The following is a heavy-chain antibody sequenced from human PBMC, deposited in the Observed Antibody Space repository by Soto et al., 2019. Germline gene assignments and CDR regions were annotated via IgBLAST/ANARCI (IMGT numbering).Heavy chain of an antibody. D-gene: IGHD1-26*01. CDR1: GFTFDEYT. Sequence: GGSLRLSCAASGFTFDEYTMHWVRQAPGKGLEWVSLISWDGGSTYYADSVKGRFTISRDNSKNSLYLQMNSLRTEDTALYYCAKDRKSWELHSDGMDVWGQGTTVTVS. J-gene: IGHJ6*02. V-gene: IGHV3-43*01. CDR2: ISWDGGST. CDR3: AKDRKSWELHSDGMDV.